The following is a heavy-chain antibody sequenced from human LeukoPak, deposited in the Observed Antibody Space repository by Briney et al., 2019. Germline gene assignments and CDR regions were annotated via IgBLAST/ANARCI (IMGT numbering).Heavy chain of an antibody. CDR2: ISGDGGST. D-gene: IGHD2-2*01. V-gene: IGHV3-43*02. CDR3: ARDQDCSSTSCYLGWFDP. Sequence: PGGSLRLSCAASGFTFDDYAMHWVRQAPGKGLEWVSLISGDGGSTYYADSVKGRFTISRDNAKNSLYLQRNSLRAEDTAVYYCARDQDCSSTSCYLGWFDPWGQGTLVTVSS. CDR1: GFTFDDYA. J-gene: IGHJ5*02.